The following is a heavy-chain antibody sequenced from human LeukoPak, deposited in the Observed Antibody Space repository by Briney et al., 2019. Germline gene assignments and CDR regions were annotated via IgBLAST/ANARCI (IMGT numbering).Heavy chain of an antibody. CDR2: ISYDGSNK. Sequence: GGSLRLSCAASKFTFSGYGIHWVRQAPGKGLEWVAVISYDGSNKYYADSVKGRFTISRDNSKNTLYLQMNSLRAEDTAVYYCARVMGRYCSSTSCYVDYWGQGTLVTVSS. V-gene: IGHV3-30*19. CDR3: ARVMGRYCSSTSCYVDY. J-gene: IGHJ4*02. D-gene: IGHD2-2*01. CDR1: KFTFSGYG.